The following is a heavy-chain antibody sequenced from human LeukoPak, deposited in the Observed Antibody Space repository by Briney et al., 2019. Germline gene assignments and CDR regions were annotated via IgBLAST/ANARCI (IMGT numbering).Heavy chain of an antibody. CDR3: ARIYGSGSYVDY. Sequence: PSETRSLTRSVSGGSLSSYYWSCIRQPPGKGLEGIGYIYYSERINYNPSLKSRVTISVDTSKNQFSLKLSSVTAADTAVYYCARIYGSGSYVDYWGQGTLVTVSS. J-gene: IGHJ4*02. CDR1: GGSLSSYY. V-gene: IGHV4-59*01. CDR2: IYYSERI. D-gene: IGHD3-10*01.